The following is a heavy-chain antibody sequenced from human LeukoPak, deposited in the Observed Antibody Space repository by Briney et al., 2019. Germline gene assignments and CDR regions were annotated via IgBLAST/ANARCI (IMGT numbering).Heavy chain of an antibody. Sequence: ASVKVSCKASGYTFTSYGISWVRQAPGQGLEWMGWISAYNGNTNYAQKLQGRVTMTTDTSTSTAYMELRILRSDDTAVYYCARDSYGSGSYYKPPGDYWGQGTLVTVSS. V-gene: IGHV1-18*01. D-gene: IGHD3-10*01. CDR1: GYTFTSYG. CDR3: ARDSYGSGSYYKPPGDY. CDR2: ISAYNGNT. J-gene: IGHJ4*02.